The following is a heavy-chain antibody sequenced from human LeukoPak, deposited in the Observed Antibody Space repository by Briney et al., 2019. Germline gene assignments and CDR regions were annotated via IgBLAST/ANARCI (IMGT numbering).Heavy chain of an antibody. CDR1: GGTFSSYA. V-gene: IGHV1-69*13. D-gene: IGHD3-22*01. CDR3: ARSYYDSSGYNYPTYYFDY. J-gene: IGHJ4*02. CDR2: IIPIFGTA. Sequence: SVKVSCKASGGTFSSYAISWVRQAPGQGLEWMGGIIPIFGTANYAQKFQGRVTITADESTSTAYMELSSLRSEDTAVYYCARSYYDSSGYNYPTYYFDYWGQGTLVTVSS.